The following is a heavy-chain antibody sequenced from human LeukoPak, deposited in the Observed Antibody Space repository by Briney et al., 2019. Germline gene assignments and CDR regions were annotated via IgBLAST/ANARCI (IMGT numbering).Heavy chain of an antibody. CDR3: ARAQWLENYYYYGMDV. CDR2: INHSGST. V-gene: IGHV4-34*01. CDR1: GGSFSGYY. Sequence: SETLSPTCAVYGGSFSGYYWSWIRQPPGKGLEWIGEINHSGSTNYNPSLKSRVTISVDTSKNQLSLKLSSVTAADTAVYYCARAQWLENYYYYGMDVWGQGTTVTVSS. J-gene: IGHJ6*02. D-gene: IGHD6-19*01.